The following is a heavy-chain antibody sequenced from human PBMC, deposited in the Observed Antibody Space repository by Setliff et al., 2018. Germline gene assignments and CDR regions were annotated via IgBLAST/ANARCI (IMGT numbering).Heavy chain of an antibody. V-gene: IGHV4-61*02. CDR3: ARGRGLEWLPESWFDP. Sequence: PSETLSLTCSVSGDSINSGTYYWSWFRQSAGKGLEWSGRIYTGGSTNYNPSLKSRVTISLDTSKNHFSLTLTSVTAADTAVSYCARGRGLEWLPESWFDPWGQGTLVTVSS. CDR1: GDSINSGTYY. J-gene: IGHJ5*02. CDR2: IYTGGST. D-gene: IGHD3-3*01.